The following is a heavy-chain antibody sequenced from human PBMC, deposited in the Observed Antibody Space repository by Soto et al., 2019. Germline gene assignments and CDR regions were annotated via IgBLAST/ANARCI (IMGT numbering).Heavy chain of an antibody. Sequence: QVQLVESGGGVVQPGRSLRLSCAASGFTFSSYGMHWVRQAPGKGLEWVAVISYDGSNKYYADSVKGRFTISRDNSKNTLYLQMNSLRAEDTAVYYCAKDPLYDCSGYYSVDYWGQGTLVTVSS. J-gene: IGHJ4*02. D-gene: IGHD3-22*01. V-gene: IGHV3-30*18. CDR3: AKDPLYDCSGYYSVDY. CDR2: ISYDGSNK. CDR1: GFTFSSYG.